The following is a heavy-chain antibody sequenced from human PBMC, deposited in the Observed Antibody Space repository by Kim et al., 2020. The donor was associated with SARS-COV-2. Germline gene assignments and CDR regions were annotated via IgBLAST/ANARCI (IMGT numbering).Heavy chain of an antibody. V-gene: IGHV3-48*03. D-gene: IGHD6-19*01. J-gene: IGHJ6*02. CDR2: ISSSGSTI. CDR1: GFTFSSYE. Sequence: GGSLRLSCAASGFTFSSYEMNWVRQAPGKGLEWVSYISSSGSTIYYADSVKGRFTISRDNAKNSLYLQMNSLRAEDTAVYYCARDVRGSGWSRGAYYYYYGMDVWGQGTTVTVSS. CDR3: ARDVRGSGWSRGAYYYYYGMDV.